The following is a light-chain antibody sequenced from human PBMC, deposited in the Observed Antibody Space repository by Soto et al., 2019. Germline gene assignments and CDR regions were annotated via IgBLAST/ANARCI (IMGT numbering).Light chain of an antibody. Sequence: AIRRTQSPSSFSASTGDSVTITCRARQGISSYLAWYQQKPGKAPKLLIYAASTLRSGVPSRFSGSGSGTECALTISCLQSEDVATYCCHQYYSYPRTFGQGTKVDIK. CDR3: HQYYSYPRT. CDR1: QGISSY. J-gene: IGKJ1*01. CDR2: AAS. V-gene: IGKV1-8*01.